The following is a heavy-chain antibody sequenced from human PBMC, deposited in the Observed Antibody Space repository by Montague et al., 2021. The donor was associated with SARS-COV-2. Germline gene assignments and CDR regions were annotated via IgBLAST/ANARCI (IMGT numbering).Heavy chain of an antibody. CDR3: AKNFPGQFYFDD. D-gene: IGHD2/OR15-2a*01. CDR1: GFTFSTYA. J-gene: IGHJ4*02. V-gene: IGHV3-23*01. Sequence: SLRLSCAASGFTFSTYAMNLVRQAPGKGLEWVSGISSGGNKHHAXSVKGRFTISSDDSRNTLYLQMHSLRAEDTAMYYCAKNFPGQFYFDDWGQGTLVAVSS. CDR2: ISSGGNK.